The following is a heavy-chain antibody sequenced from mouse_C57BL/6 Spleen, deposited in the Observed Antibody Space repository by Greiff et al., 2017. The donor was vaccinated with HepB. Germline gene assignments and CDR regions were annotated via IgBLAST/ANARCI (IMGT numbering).Heavy chain of an antibody. J-gene: IGHJ1*03. CDR3: ARWGDWYFDV. CDR2: IYPGSGST. Sequence: QVQLQQPGAELVKPGASVKMSCKASGYTFTSYWITWVKQRPGQGLEWIGDIYPGSGSTNYNEKFKSKATLTVDTSSSTAYMQLSGLTSEDSAVYYCARWGDWYFDVWGTGTTVTVSS. V-gene: IGHV1-55*01. CDR1: GYTFTSYW.